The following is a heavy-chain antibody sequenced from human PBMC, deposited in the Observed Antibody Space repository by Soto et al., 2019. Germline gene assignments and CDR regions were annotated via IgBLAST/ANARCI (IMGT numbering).Heavy chain of an antibody. J-gene: IGHJ3*02. D-gene: IGHD6-19*01. CDR2: IYWNDDK. V-gene: IGHV2-5*01. Sequence: QITLKESGPTLVKPTQTLTLTCTFSGFSLSTSGERVAWIRQPPGKALEWLALIYWNDDKRYSPALKTRLTITKDTSKNQVVLIMTNVDPVDTATYYCAHRHKRGWYDAFDIWGQGTMFTVSS. CDR3: AHRHKRGWYDAFDI. CDR1: GFSLSTSGER.